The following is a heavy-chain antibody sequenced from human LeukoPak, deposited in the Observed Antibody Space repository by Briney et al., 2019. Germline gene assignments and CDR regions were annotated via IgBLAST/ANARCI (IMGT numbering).Heavy chain of an antibody. D-gene: IGHD2-2*01. CDR3: ARDYCSSTSCYWHYFDY. CDR1: GGSISSSSYY. Sequence: PSETLSLTCTVSGGSISSSSYYWGWIRQPPGKGLEWIGSIYYSGSTYYNPSLKSRVTISVDTSKNQFSLKLSSVTAADTAVYYCARDYCSSTSCYWHYFDYWGRGTLVTVSS. J-gene: IGHJ4*02. CDR2: IYYSGST. V-gene: IGHV4-39*07.